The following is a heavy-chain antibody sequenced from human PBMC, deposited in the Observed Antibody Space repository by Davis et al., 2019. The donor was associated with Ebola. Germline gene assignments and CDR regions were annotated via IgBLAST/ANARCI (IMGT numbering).Heavy chain of an antibody. CDR1: GFTFSSYS. V-gene: IGHV3-21*01. CDR3: ARDAVEGREWLLYRNWFDP. Sequence: GGSLRLSCAASGFTFSSYSMNWVRQAPGKGLEWVSSISSSSRYIYYADSVKGRFTISRDNAKNSLYLQMNSLRAEDTAVYYCARDAVEGREWLLYRNWFDPWGQGTLVTVSS. D-gene: IGHD3-3*01. CDR2: ISSSSRYI. J-gene: IGHJ5*02.